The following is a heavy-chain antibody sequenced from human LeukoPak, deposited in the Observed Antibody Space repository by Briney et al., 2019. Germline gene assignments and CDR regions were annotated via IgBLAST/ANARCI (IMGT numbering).Heavy chain of an antibody. Sequence: ASVKVSCKASGYTFTGYYMHWVRQAPGQGLEWMGRIIPILGIANYAQKFQGRVTITADKSTSTAYMELSSLRSEDTAVYYCARGGGDYDSSGYYPYYFDYWGQGTLVTVSS. J-gene: IGHJ4*02. D-gene: IGHD3-22*01. CDR1: GYTFTGYY. CDR3: ARGGGDYDSSGYYPYYFDY. CDR2: IIPILGIA. V-gene: IGHV1-69*04.